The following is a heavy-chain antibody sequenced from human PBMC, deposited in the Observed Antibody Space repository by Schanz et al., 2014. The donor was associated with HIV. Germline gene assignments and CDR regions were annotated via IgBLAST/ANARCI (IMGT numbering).Heavy chain of an antibody. Sequence: EVQLLESGGGLVQPGGFLRLSCTVSGFTFSRSAMTWVRQAPGKGLEWVSSIDIAGTLTYFADSVKGRFTISRDNSKNTVYLHMNSLRFEDTAFYYCAKGGRDILSYYGMDVWGQGTTVTVSS. CDR2: IDIAGTLT. J-gene: IGHJ6*02. CDR1: GFTFSRSA. D-gene: IGHD2-15*01. CDR3: AKGGRDILSYYGMDV. V-gene: IGHV3-23*03.